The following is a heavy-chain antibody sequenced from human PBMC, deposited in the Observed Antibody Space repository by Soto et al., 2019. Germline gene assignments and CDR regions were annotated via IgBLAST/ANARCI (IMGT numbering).Heavy chain of an antibody. CDR3: ASGTTVTTLGFDY. CDR2: IYYSGST. CDR1: GGSISSGGYY. Sequence: SETLSLTCTVSGGSISSGGYYWSWIRQHPGKGLEWIGYIYYSGSTYYNPSLKSRVTISVDTSKNQFSLKLSSVTAADTAVYYCASGTTVTTLGFDYWGQGTLVTVSS. J-gene: IGHJ4*02. V-gene: IGHV4-31*03. D-gene: IGHD4-17*01.